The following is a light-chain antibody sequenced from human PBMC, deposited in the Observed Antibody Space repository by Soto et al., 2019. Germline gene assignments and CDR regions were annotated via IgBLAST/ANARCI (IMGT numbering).Light chain of an antibody. CDR3: QQYCSASLT. CDR1: QSVSSSY. CDR2: GAS. V-gene: IGKV3-20*01. Sequence: EIVLTQSPGPLSLSPGERATLSCRASQSVSSSYLAWYQQKPGQAPRLLIYGASSRATGIPDRFSGSGSGTDFTLTISRLEPEDFAVYYCQQYCSASLTFGGGTKVEIK. J-gene: IGKJ4*01.